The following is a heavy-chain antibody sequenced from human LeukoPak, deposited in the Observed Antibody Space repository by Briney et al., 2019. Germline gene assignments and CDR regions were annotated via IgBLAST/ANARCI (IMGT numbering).Heavy chain of an antibody. CDR1: GFTFSKAW. Sequence: GGSLRLSCEASGFTFSKAWMSWVRQAPGKGLEWVANIKQDGSEKYYVDSVKGRFTISRDNAKNSLYLQMNSLRAEDTAVYYCARAGYSSSYYYYYMDVWGKGTTVTVSS. CDR2: IKQDGSEK. V-gene: IGHV3-7*01. D-gene: IGHD6-13*01. J-gene: IGHJ6*03. CDR3: ARAGYSSSYYYYYMDV.